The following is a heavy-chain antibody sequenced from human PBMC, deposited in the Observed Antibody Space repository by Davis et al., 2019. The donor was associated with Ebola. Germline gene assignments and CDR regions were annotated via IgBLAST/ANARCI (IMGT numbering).Heavy chain of an antibody. D-gene: IGHD2-2*01. V-gene: IGHV3-74*01. CDR3: ARSSYQPDY. CDR2: INTDGSFT. J-gene: IGHJ4*02. Sequence: GESLKISCAASGFTFSSYWMHWVRQTPGKGLVWVSRINTDGSFTDYADSVKGRFTISRDNARNTVYLQMNGLRAEDTAVYYCARSSYQPDYWGQGTLVTVSS. CDR1: GFTFSSYW.